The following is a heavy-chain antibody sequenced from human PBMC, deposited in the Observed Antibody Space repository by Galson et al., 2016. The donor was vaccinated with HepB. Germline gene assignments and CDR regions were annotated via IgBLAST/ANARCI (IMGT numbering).Heavy chain of an antibody. Sequence: CAISGDSVYNNGAAWVWIRQSPSRGLEWLGRTFYRSTWENHYAGSVKNRITISPDTSRNKSSLHLNSVTPEDTAVYYCARAVMLGGVMDVWGQGTPVTVSS. CDR3: ARAVMLGGVMDV. V-gene: IGHV6-1*01. CDR1: GDSVYNNGAA. D-gene: IGHD1-26*01. CDR2: TFYRSTWEN. J-gene: IGHJ6*02.